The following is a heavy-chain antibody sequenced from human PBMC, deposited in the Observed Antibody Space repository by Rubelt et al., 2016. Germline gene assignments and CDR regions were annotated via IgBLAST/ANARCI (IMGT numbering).Heavy chain of an antibody. V-gene: IGHV2-5*02. CDR2: IYWDDDK. CDR1: GYSLSTSGVG. Sequence: QITLKESSPTLVKPTQTLTLTCTFSGYSLSTSGVGVGWIRQPPGKALEWLALIYWDDDKRYRPSLKSRLTITKGTSKNQVVLTMTNMDAVDTATYYCARTIYDSSYYYNYFDYWGQGTLVTVSS. D-gene: IGHD3-22*01. J-gene: IGHJ4*02. CDR3: ARTIYDSSYYYNYFDY.